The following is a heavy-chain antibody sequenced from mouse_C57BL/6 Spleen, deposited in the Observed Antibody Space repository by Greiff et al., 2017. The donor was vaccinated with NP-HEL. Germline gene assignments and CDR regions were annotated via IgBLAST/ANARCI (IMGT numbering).Heavy chain of an antibody. Sequence: QVQLQQPGAELVRPGTSVKLSCKASGYTFTSYWMHWVKQRPGQGLEWIGVIDPSDSYTNYNQQFKGKATLTVDTSSSTAYMQLSSLTSEDSAVYYCARSRAQESFAYWGQGTLVTVSA. CDR3: ARSRAQESFAY. V-gene: IGHV1-59*01. CDR2: IDPSDSYT. J-gene: IGHJ3*01. CDR1: GYTFTSYW.